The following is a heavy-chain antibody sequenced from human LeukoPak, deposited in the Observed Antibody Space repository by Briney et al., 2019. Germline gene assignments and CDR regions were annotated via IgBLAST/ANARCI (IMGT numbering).Heavy chain of an antibody. CDR1: GGSFSGYY. Sequence: SETLSLTCAVYGGSFSGYYWSWIRQPPGKGREWVGEINHSGSTNYNPSLKSRVTISVDTSKNQFSLKLSSVTAADTAVYYCARVRYFDTSGYYYDFDPWGQGTLVTVSS. CDR2: INHSGST. D-gene: IGHD3-22*01. J-gene: IGHJ5*02. CDR3: ARVRYFDTSGYYYDFDP. V-gene: IGHV4-34*01.